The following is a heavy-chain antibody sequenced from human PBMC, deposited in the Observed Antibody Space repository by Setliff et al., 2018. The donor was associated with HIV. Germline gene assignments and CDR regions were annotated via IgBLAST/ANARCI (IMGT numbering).Heavy chain of an antibody. J-gene: IGHJ4*02. V-gene: IGHV3-33*01. Sequence: PGGSLRLSCAASGFSFSNYGMHWVRQAPGKGLEWVALISYDGSDNYYGDSVKGRFIISRDDAKNSLFLQMNSLRAEDTAIYFCARDPRSSVDYWGQGTLVTVSS. CDR1: GFSFSNYG. D-gene: IGHD6-6*01. CDR3: ARDPRSSVDY. CDR2: ISYDGSDN.